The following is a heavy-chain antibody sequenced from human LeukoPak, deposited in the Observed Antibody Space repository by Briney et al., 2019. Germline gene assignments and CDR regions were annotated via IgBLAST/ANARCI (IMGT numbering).Heavy chain of an antibody. V-gene: IGHV3-48*03. J-gene: IGHJ4*02. Sequence: GGSLRLSCAASGFTFSSYEMNWVRQAPGKGLEWVSCISSSGSTIYYADSVKGRFTISRDNAKNSLYLQMNSLRAEDTAVYYCARDPKPYYYDSSGYYSSRWGQGTLVTVSS. CDR2: ISSSGSTI. D-gene: IGHD3-22*01. CDR1: GFTFSSYE. CDR3: ARDPKPYYYDSSGYYSSR.